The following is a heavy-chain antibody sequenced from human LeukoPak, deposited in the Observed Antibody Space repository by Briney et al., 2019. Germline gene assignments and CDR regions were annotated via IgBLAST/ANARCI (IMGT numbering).Heavy chain of an antibody. V-gene: IGHV1-2*06. CDR2: INPNSGGT. CDR3: ARDRNLYSGSFAS. CDR1: GYTFSGDY. J-gene: IGHJ4*02. Sequence: ASVKVSCKASGYTFSGDYMHWVRQAPGQGLEWMGRINPNSGGTNYAQKFQGRVTMTRDTSISTAYMGLSRLTSDDTAVYYCARDRNLYSGSFASWGQGTLVTVSS. D-gene: IGHD1-26*01.